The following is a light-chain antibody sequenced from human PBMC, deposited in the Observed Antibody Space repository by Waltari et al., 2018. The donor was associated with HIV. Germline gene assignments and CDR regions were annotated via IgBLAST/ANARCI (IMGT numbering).Light chain of an antibody. CDR3: SSYTGRDTLL. V-gene: IGLV2-14*01. CDR1: SSDVGGYNY. J-gene: IGLJ3*02. Sequence: SALTQPASVSGSPGQSITISCTGTSSDVGGYNYLSWCQQYPGKVPKLMLYEVDNRPSGIADRVSASKSGNTASLNISRLQAEDEAEYYCSSYTGRDTLLFGGGTKVTVL. CDR2: EVD.